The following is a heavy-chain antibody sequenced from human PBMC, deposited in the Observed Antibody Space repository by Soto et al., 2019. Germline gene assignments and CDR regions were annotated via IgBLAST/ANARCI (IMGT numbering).Heavy chain of an antibody. CDR1: GFTFNLYW. Sequence: EVHLVESGGGLVQPGGSLRLSCAASGFTFNLYWMHWVRQAPGKGLVWVSRINPDGSSTTYADSVKGRFTLSRDNSKNTVYLQMNGLGAEDPAIYYCARDNWNSYWGQGALVTVSS. D-gene: IGHD1-7*01. CDR2: INPDGSST. CDR3: ARDNWNSY. J-gene: IGHJ4*02. V-gene: IGHV3-74*01.